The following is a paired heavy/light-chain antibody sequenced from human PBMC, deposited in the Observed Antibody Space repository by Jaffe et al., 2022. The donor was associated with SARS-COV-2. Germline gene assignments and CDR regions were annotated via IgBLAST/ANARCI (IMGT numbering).Heavy chain of an antibody. J-gene: IGHJ4*02. CDR3: VKGGHLDD. CDR2: IKFDGSEE. CDR1: GFPFTTYW. Sequence: VELVESGGGLVQPGGSLRLSCAASGFPFTTYWMSWVRQAPGKGLEWVANIKFDGSEEHYVDSVEGRFTISRDNAKNSLFLQMNSLRAEDTAVYFCVKGGHLDDWGQGTLVTVSS. V-gene: IGHV3-7*03.
Light chain of an antibody. J-gene: IGKJ2*01. CDR1: QGIGNH. Sequence: DIQMTQSPSSLSASVGDRVTITCRASQGIGNHLGWFQQKPGKAPKRLIYAASTLQSGVSSRFSGSGSGTEFILTISSLQPEDFATYYCLQHNSYPYTLGQGTKLEIK. CDR3: LQHNSYPYT. V-gene: IGKV1-17*01. CDR2: AAS.